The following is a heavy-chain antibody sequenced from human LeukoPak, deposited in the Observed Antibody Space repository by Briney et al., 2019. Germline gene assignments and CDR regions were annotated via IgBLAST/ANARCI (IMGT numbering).Heavy chain of an antibody. J-gene: IGHJ2*01. V-gene: IGHV3-23*01. CDR3: AKGGPMNWYFDL. D-gene: IGHD3-22*01. CDR1: GGSISSYY. Sequence: PSETLSLTCTVSGGSISSYYWSWVRQAPGKGLEWVSAISGSGGSTYYADSVKGRFTISRDNSKNTLYLQMNSLRAEDTAVYYCAKGGPMNWYFDLWGRGTLVTVSS. CDR2: ISGSGGST.